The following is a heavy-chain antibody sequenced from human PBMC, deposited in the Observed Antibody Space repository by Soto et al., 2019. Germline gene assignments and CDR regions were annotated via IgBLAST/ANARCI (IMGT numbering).Heavy chain of an antibody. D-gene: IGHD3-16*01. Sequence: PGVSLRLSCAASGFAFSGSAMYWVRQASGKGPEWVGRIRSKGHNYATEYAASVKGRFTISRDDSKNTAYLQMNSLQTEDTAVYYCTRDLFSYDYSGILWFDPWGQGTLVTVS. J-gene: IGHJ5*02. V-gene: IGHV3-73*01. CDR1: GFAFSGSA. CDR2: IRSKGHNYAT. CDR3: TRDLFSYDYSGILWFDP.